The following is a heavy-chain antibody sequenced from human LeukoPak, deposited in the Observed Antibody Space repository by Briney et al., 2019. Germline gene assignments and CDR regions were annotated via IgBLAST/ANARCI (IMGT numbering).Heavy chain of an antibody. D-gene: IGHD6-13*01. V-gene: IGHV4-38-2*02. CDR1: GYSISSGYY. Sequence: SETLSLTCTVSGYSISSGYYWGWIRQPPGKGLEWIGNIHQSGSTYYNPSLKSQVTISVDKSKNQFSLKLSSVTAADTAVYYCASYSSSWYVGSYFDYWGQGTLVTVSS. J-gene: IGHJ4*02. CDR3: ASYSSSWYVGSYFDY. CDR2: IHQSGST.